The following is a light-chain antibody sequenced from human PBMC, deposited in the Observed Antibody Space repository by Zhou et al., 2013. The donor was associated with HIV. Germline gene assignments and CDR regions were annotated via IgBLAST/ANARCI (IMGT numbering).Light chain of an antibody. V-gene: IGKV1-8*01. CDR1: QGISSY. CDR3: QQYNSYSAWT. CDR2: AAS. Sequence: AIRMTQSPSSLSASTGDRVTITCRASQGISSYLAWYQQKPGKAPKLLIYAASTLQSGVPSRFSGSGSGIEFTLTISSLQPDDFATYYCQQYNSYSAWTFGQGTKVEIK. J-gene: IGKJ1*01.